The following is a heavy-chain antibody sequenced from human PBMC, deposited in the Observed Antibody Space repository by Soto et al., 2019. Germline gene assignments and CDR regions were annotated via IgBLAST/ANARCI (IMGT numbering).Heavy chain of an antibody. J-gene: IGHJ6*02. CDR1: GDSVSSNSAA. Sequence: SPTLSLTCAISGDSVSSNSAAWNWIRQSPSRGLEWLGRTYYRSKWYNDYAVSVKSRITINPDTSKNKFSHQLNSVTPEDTAVYYCARDRSDSSGWYDNYYSYGMDVWGQGTTVTVSS. D-gene: IGHD6-19*01. CDR3: ARDRSDSSGWYDNYYSYGMDV. CDR2: TYYRSKWYN. V-gene: IGHV6-1*01.